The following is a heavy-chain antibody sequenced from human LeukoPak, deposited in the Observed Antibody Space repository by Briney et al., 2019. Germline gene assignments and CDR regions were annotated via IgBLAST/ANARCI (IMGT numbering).Heavy chain of an antibody. J-gene: IGHJ4*02. CDR1: GGSISSGSYY. CDR3: ARRGVVDY. CDR2: IYTSGST. Sequence: SQTLSLTCTVSGGSISSGSYYWSWIRQPAGKGLEWIGRIYTSGSTNYNPSLKSRVTISVDTSKNQFSLKLSSVTAADTAVYYCARRGVVDYWGQGTLVTVSS. V-gene: IGHV4-61*02. D-gene: IGHD2-15*01.